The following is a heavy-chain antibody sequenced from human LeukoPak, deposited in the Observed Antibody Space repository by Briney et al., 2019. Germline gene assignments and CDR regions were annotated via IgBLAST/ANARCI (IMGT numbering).Heavy chain of an antibody. Sequence: ASVKVSCKASGGTFSSYAISWVRQAPGQGLKWMGRIIPILGIANYAQKFQGRVTITADKSTSTAYMELSSLRSEDTAVYYCAREEVIAAAGYYYFDYWGQGTLVTVSS. D-gene: IGHD6-13*01. CDR2: IIPILGIA. CDR3: AREEVIAAAGYYYFDY. CDR1: GGTFSSYA. J-gene: IGHJ4*02. V-gene: IGHV1-69*04.